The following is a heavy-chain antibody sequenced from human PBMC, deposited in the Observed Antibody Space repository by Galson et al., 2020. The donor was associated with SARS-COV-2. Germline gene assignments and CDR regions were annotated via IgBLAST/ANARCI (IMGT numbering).Heavy chain of an antibody. Sequence: ASVTVSCKASGYTLTTYGISWVRQAPGQGLAWVGSISVYNGNTNYAQKLQGRVTMTTDTSTSTAYMELRSLRSDDTAVYYCARPRREASYYHMGGWGRGTTVSVSS. V-gene: IGHV1-18*01. J-gene: IGHJ6*03. CDR3: ARPRREASYYHMGG. CDR2: ISVYNGNT. CDR1: GYTLTTYG.